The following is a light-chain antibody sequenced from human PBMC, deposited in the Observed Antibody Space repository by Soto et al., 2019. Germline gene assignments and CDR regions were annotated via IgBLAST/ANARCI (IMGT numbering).Light chain of an antibody. CDR3: CSYAGSYTYWV. Sequence: QSALAQPPSASGSPGQSVTISCTGSGSDIGAYNFVSWYQQHPGKAPKLMIFGVTERPSGVPDRFSGSKSGNTASLTISGLQAEDEADYYCCSYAGSYTYWVFGGGTKLTVL. CDR1: GSDIGAYNF. J-gene: IGLJ3*02. V-gene: IGLV2-11*01. CDR2: GVT.